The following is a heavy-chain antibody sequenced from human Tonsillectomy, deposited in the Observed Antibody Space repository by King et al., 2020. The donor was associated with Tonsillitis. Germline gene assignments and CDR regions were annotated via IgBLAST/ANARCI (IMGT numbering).Heavy chain of an antibody. CDR1: GFTFSSYD. J-gene: IGHJ4*03. Sequence: HVQLVESGGGVVQPGRSLRLSCAASGFTFSSYDIHWVRQAPGKGLEWVAVISYDGSNKYYADSVQGRFTISRDNSKNTLFLQMNSLRAEDTAVYYCARDGELHVFANWGHGTLVTVSS. D-gene: IGHD1-26*01. V-gene: IGHV3-33*05. CDR3: ARDGELHVFAN. CDR2: ISYDGSNK.